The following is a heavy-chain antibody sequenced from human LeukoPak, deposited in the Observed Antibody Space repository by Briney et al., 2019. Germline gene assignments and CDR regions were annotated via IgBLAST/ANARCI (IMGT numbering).Heavy chain of an antibody. CDR1: GGTFISYA. D-gene: IGHD7-27*01. Sequence: ASVTVSCKASGGTFISYAISWVRQAPGQGREWMGGIIPIFGTANYAQKFQGRVTITTDESTSTAYMELSSLRSEDTAVYYCARSPTGDYFDYWGQGTLVTVSS. J-gene: IGHJ4*02. CDR3: ARSPTGDYFDY. V-gene: IGHV1-69*05. CDR2: IIPIFGTA.